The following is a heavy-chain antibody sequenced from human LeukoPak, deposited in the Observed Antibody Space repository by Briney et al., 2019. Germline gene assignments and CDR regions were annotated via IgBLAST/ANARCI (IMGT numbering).Heavy chain of an antibody. CDR2: IWNDGSNK. V-gene: IGHV3-33*06. J-gene: IGHJ3*02. CDR1: GFSFYTYG. Sequence: GTSLRLSCAVSGFSFYTYGIHWVRHAPGKGLEWVAVIWNDGSNKYYADSVKGRFTISRDNSKNTLYLQMNSLRAEDTAVYYCAKERTDAFDIWGQGTMVTVSS. CDR3: AKERTDAFDI.